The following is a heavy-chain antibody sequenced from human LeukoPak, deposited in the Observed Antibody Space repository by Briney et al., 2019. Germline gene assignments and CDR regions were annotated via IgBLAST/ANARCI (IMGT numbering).Heavy chain of an antibody. CDR3: ARDSTVVAAAGFYYYYGMDV. CDR2: ISSSGSTI. J-gene: IGHJ6*02. D-gene: IGHD6-13*01. Sequence: GGSLRLSCAASGFTFSDYYMSWIRQAPGKGLEWVSYISSSGSTICYADSVKGRFTISRDNAKNSLYLQMNSLRAEDTAVYYCARDSTVVAAAGFYYYYGMDVWGQGTTVTVSS. V-gene: IGHV3-11*01. CDR1: GFTFSDYY.